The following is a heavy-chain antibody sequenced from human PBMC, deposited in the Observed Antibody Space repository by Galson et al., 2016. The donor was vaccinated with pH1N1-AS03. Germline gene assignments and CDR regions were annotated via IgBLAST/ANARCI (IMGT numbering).Heavy chain of an antibody. D-gene: IGHD3-3*01. CDR3: ARFTMGAFDY. Sequence: LSLTCTVSGASISSGSYYWSWIRQPAGKGLECIGRIYTSGSTYYNPSLKSRVTISVDTSKNQFSLKLSSLPAADTAMYYCARFTMGAFDYWGQGTLVTVSS. CDR2: IYTSGST. J-gene: IGHJ4*02. CDR1: GASISSGSYY. V-gene: IGHV4-61*02.